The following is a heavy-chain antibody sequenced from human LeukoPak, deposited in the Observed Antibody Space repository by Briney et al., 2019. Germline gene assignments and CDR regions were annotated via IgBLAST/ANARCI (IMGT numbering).Heavy chain of an antibody. V-gene: IGHV3-23*01. CDR1: GFTFSSYA. D-gene: IGHD6-13*01. J-gene: IGHJ4*02. CDR3: AKNREYYSSWYGDY. Sequence: GGSLRLSCAASGFTFSSYAMSWVRQAPGKGLEWVSDISGSGSSTYYADSVKGRFTVSRDNSKNTLCLQMNCLRAEDTAVYLCAKNREYYSSWYGDYWGQGTLVTVSS. CDR2: ISGSGSST.